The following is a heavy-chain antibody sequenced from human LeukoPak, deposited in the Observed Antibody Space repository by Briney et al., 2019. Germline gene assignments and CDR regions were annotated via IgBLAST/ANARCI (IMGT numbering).Heavy chain of an antibody. D-gene: IGHD2-15*01. V-gene: IGHV3-23*01. CDR1: GFTFSSYA. J-gene: IGHJ4*02. CDR2: ISGSGGST. Sequence: GSLRLSCAASGFTFSSYAMTWVRQAPGKGLEWVAAISGSGGSTYYADSVKGRFTISRDNSKNTLSLQMNSLRAEDTAVYYCAKGLGGSPFDYWGQGTLVTVSS. CDR3: AKGLGGSPFDY.